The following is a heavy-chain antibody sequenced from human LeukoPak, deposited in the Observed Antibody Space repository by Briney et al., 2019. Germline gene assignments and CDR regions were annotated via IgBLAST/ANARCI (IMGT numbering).Heavy chain of an antibody. CDR2: INHSGST. J-gene: IGHJ5*02. D-gene: IGHD3-22*01. CDR1: GGSFSGYY. V-gene: IGHV4-34*01. Sequence: SETLSLTCAVYGGSFSGYYWSWIRQPPGKGLEWIGEINHSGSTNYNPSLKSRVTISVDTSKNQFSLKLSSVTAADTAVYYCARDRHDSSGSRFDPWGQGTLVTVSS. CDR3: ARDRHDSSGSRFDP.